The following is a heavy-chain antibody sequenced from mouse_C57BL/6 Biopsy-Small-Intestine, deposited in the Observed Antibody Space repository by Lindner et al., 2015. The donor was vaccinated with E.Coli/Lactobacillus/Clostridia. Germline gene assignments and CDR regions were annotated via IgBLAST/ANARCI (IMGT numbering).Heavy chain of an antibody. CDR3: SRNEIYAAWFAY. Sequence: EVQLQESWAELVKPGASVKLSCTASGFNIKDHYIHWVKQRTDQGLEWIGRIDPEDGETTYAPKFQGEATITADTYSNSAYLQLSSLTSEDTAVYYCSRNEIYAAWFAYWGQGTLVTVSA. CDR1: GFNIKDHY. J-gene: IGHJ3*01. CDR2: IDPEDGET. V-gene: IGHV14-2*01. D-gene: IGHD2-12*01.